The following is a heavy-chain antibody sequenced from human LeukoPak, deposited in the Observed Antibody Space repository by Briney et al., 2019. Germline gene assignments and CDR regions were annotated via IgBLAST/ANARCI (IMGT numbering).Heavy chain of an antibody. CDR3: ARVRYSSSWYVGLWFDP. D-gene: IGHD6-13*01. J-gene: IGHJ5*02. CDR1: GFTFSSYW. V-gene: IGHV3-74*01. Sequence: GGSLRLSCAASGFTFSSYWMHWVRQAPGKGLVWVSRINSDGSSTSYADSVKGRFTISRDNAKNTLYLQMNSLRAEDTAVYYCARVRYSSSWYVGLWFDPWGQGTLVTVSS. CDR2: INSDGSST.